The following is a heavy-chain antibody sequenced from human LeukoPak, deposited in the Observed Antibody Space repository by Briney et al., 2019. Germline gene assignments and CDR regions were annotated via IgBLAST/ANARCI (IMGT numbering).Heavy chain of an antibody. J-gene: IGHJ4*02. Sequence: RGSLRLSCAASGFTFSDYYMSWIRQAPGKGLEWVSYISSSGSTIYYADSVKGRFTISRDNAKNSLYLRMNSLRAEDTAVYYCVISKIYYFDYWSQGTLVTVSS. CDR2: ISSSGSTI. V-gene: IGHV3-11*01. CDR1: GFTFSDYY. CDR3: VISKIYYFDY. D-gene: IGHD2/OR15-2a*01.